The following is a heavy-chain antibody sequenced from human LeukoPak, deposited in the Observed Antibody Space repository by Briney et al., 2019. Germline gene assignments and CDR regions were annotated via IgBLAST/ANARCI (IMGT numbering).Heavy chain of an antibody. V-gene: IGHV3-30-3*01. CDR1: GFTFSSYA. CDR3: ARYVYDTYGMDV. Sequence: PGGSLRLSCAASGFTFSSYAMHWVRQAPGKGLEWVAVISYDGSNKYYADSVKGRFTISRDNSKNTLYLQMNSLRAEDTAVYYCARYVYDTYGMDVWGQGTTVTVSS. J-gene: IGHJ6*02. D-gene: IGHD2-8*01. CDR2: ISYDGSNK.